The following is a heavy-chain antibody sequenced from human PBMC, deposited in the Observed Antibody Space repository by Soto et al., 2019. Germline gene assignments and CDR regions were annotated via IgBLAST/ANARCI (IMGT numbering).Heavy chain of an antibody. D-gene: IGHD3-22*01. CDR3: ARSSAVITTLDYFDY. V-gene: IGHV4-39*01. CDR1: GGSFSGYY. CDR2: IYYSGST. J-gene: IGHJ4*02. Sequence: SETLSLTCAVYGGSFSGYYLGWIRQPPGKGLEWIGSIYYSGSTYYNPSLKSRVTISVDTSKNQFSLKLSSVTAADTAVYYCARSSAVITTLDYFDYWGQGTLVTVSS.